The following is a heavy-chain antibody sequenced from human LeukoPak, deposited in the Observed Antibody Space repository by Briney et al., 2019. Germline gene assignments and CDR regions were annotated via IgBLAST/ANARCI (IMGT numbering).Heavy chain of an antibody. Sequence: SETLSLTCTVSGGSISSYYWSWIRQPPGKGLEWIGYIYYSGSTNYNPSLKSRVTISVDTSKNQFSLKLSSVTAADTAVYYCARVGIAARPCFDYWGQGTLVTVSS. CDR2: IYYSGST. CDR3: ARVGIAARPCFDY. CDR1: GGSISSYY. J-gene: IGHJ4*02. D-gene: IGHD6-6*01. V-gene: IGHV4-59*01.